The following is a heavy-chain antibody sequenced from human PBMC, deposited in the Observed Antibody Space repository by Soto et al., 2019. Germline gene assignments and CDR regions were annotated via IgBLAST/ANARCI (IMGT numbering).Heavy chain of an antibody. D-gene: IGHD3-9*01. J-gene: IGHJ4*02. CDR3: AKDYDILTSYPYYFDY. V-gene: IGHV3-23*01. CDR2: ISGGGDST. CDR1: GFTFSSYA. Sequence: GGSMRLSCAASGFTFSSYAMSWVRQAPGKGLEWVSAISGGGDSTCDADAVKGRLTTARDNSKNTLYRQMNRLRAEDTAVYYCAKDYDILTSYPYYFDYWGQGT.